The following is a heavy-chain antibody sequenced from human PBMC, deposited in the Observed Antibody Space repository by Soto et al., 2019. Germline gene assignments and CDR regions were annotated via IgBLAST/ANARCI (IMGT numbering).Heavy chain of an antibody. CDR1: GFTFSSYA. V-gene: IGHV3-64D*08. J-gene: IGHJ4*02. CDR2: ISSNGGST. Sequence: GGSLRLSCSASGFTFSSYAMHWVRQAPGKGLEYVSAISSNGGSTYYADSVKGRFTISRDNSKNTLYLQMSSLRAEDTAVYYCVKDRGWELLQGNDYFDYWGQGTLVTVSS. CDR3: VKDRGWELLQGNDYFDY. D-gene: IGHD1-26*01.